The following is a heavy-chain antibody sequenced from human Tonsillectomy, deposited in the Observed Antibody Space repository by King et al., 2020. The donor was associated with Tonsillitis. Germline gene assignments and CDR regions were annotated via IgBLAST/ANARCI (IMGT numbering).Heavy chain of an antibody. Sequence: VQLVESGGDLIQPGGSLRLSCAASGFVVSYSYITWVRQAPGKGLEWVSHIRSGGGTHFADSVKGRFTISRDHSKNTLFLQMTSLRVEDTAVYYCARGDYLYAALDVWGPGTTVTVSS. CDR1: GFVVSYSY. J-gene: IGHJ6*02. CDR2: IRSGGGT. CDR3: ARGDYLYAALDV. D-gene: IGHD2-8*01. V-gene: IGHV3-53*01.